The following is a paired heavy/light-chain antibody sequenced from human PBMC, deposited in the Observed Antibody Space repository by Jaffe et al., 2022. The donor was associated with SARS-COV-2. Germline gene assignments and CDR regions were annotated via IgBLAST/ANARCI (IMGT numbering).Heavy chain of an antibody. D-gene: IGHD3-9*01. CDR2: IWSDGNNK. J-gene: IGHJ3*01. Sequence: QVQLVESGGGVVRPGRPLRLSCAASGFTFSDYGIHWVRQAPGKGLEWVALIWSDGNNKFYADSVKGRFTISRDNSKDTVYLQMNSLRAEDTGVYYCARDPNDYSTVYYGDAFDVWGQGTMVTVPS. CDR1: GFTFSDYG. V-gene: IGHV3-33*01. CDR3: ARDPNDYSTVYYGDAFDV.
Light chain of an antibody. Sequence: QTVVTQEPSFSVSPGGTVTLTCGLSSGSVTSTNFPSWYQQTPGQAPRTLIYSTHTRSFGVPDRFSGSILGNKAALTITGAQAADESYYHCVMYMGSGTWVFGGGTRLTVL. V-gene: IGLV8-61*01. CDR3: VMYMGSGTWV. CDR1: SGSVTSTNF. CDR2: STH. J-gene: IGLJ3*02.